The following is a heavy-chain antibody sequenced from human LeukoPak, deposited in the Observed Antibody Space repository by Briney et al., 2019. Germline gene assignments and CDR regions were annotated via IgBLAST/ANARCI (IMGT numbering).Heavy chain of an antibody. CDR1: GGSISSYY. D-gene: IGHD3-3*01. J-gene: IGHJ5*02. CDR2: INHSGST. CDR3: ARKSGYRHLNWFDP. V-gene: IGHV4-34*01. Sequence: SETLSLTCTVSGGSISSYYWSWIRQPPGKGLEWIGEINHSGSTNYNPSLKSRVTISVDTSKNQFSLKLSSVTAADTAVYYCARKSGYRHLNWFDPWGQGTLVTVSS.